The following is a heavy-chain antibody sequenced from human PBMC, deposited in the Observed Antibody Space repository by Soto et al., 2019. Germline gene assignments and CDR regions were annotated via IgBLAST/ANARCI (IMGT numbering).Heavy chain of an antibody. Sequence: SETLSLTCTVSGGSISSGDYYWSWIRQPPGKGLEWIGYIYYTGSTYYNPSLKSRVTMSVDTSKNQFSLKLSSVTAADTAMYYCARDRTTENWSDPWGQGSLVTVSS. D-gene: IGHD4-4*01. CDR3: ARDRTTENWSDP. V-gene: IGHV4-30-4*01. CDR2: IYYTGST. J-gene: IGHJ5*02. CDR1: GGSISSGDYY.